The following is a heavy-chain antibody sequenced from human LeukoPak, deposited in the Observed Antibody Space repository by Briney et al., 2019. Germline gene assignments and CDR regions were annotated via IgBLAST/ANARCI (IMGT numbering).Heavy chain of an antibody. CDR3: AKDWGY. V-gene: IGHV3-43*02. J-gene: IGHJ4*02. CDR2: ISGDGGNT. CDR1: GLTFDDYG. D-gene: IGHD3-16*01. Sequence: PGGSLRLSCAASGLTFDDYGMHWVRQPPGKGLEWASFISGDGGNTNYADSVKGRFSISRDNSRNSLYLQMNSLRTEDTAVYYCAKDWGYWGQGTLVTVSS.